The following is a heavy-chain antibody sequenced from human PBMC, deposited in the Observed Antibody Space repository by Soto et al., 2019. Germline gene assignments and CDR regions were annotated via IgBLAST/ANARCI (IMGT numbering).Heavy chain of an antibody. J-gene: IGHJ4*02. Sequence: QVQLVESGGGVVQPGRSLRLSCAGSGFTFNTYGMHWVRQAPGKWLEWVAVMSYDGRKEYYVDSVKGRFTISRENSKNTLYLQMNSLREEDTAVYYCVKDPTAGGTGTYYSYWGQGTLVTVSS. CDR3: VKDPTAGGTGTYYSY. V-gene: IGHV3-30*18. CDR2: MSYDGRKE. D-gene: IGHD3-10*01. CDR1: GFTFNTYG.